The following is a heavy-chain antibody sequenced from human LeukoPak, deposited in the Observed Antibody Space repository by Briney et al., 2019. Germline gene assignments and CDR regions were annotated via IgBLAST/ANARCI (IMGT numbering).Heavy chain of an antibody. CDR1: GFTFSSYS. CDR3: AKVRGLEGDDY. V-gene: IGHV3-74*01. CDR2: IGSDGSST. D-gene: IGHD4-17*01. Sequence: GGSLRLSCAASGFTFSSYSMNWVRQAPGKGLEWVSRIGSDGSSTSFADSVKGRFTISRDNAKNTLYLQMNSLRAEDTAVYYCAKVRGLEGDDYWGQGTLVTVSS. J-gene: IGHJ4*02.